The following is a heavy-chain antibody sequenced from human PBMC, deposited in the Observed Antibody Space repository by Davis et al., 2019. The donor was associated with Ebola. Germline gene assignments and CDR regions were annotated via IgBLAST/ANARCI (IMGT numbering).Heavy chain of an antibody. V-gene: IGHV1-8*01. CDR1: GYTFTSYD. CDR2: MNPNSGNT. CDR3: ARGSSDYYGSGSYSNPFDY. D-gene: IGHD3-10*01. J-gene: IGHJ4*02. Sequence: AASVKVSCKASGYTFTSYDINWVRQATGQGLEWMGWMNPNSGNTGYAQNFQGRVTMTRNTSISTAYMELSSLRSEDTAVYYCARGSSDYYGSGSYSNPFDYWGQGTLVTVSS.